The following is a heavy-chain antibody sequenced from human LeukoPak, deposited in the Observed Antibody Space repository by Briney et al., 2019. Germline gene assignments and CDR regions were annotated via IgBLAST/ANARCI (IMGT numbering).Heavy chain of an antibody. D-gene: IGHD3-22*01. CDR2: IYYSGST. CDR3: ARLYYDSSGHH. CDR1: GGSISSYY. J-gene: IGHJ5*02. Sequence: SETLSLTCTVSGGSISSYYWSWIRQPPGKGLEWIGYIYYSGSTNYNPSLKSRVTISVDTSKNQFSLKLSSVTAADTAVYYCARLYYDSSGHHWGQGTLVTVSS. V-gene: IGHV4-59*01.